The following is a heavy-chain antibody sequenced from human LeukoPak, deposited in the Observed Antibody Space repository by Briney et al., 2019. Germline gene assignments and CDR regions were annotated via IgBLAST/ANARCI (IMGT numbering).Heavy chain of an antibody. J-gene: IGHJ4*02. Sequence: ASVKVSCKPSGYTFTSYGISWVRLAPGQGLEWMGWISAYNGNTNYAQKLQGRVTMTTDASTSTAYMELRSLRSDDTAVYYCAGGDYDPCDYWGQGTLVAVSS. D-gene: IGHD4-17*01. CDR1: GYTFTSYG. CDR2: ISAYNGNT. V-gene: IGHV1-18*01. CDR3: AGGDYDPCDY.